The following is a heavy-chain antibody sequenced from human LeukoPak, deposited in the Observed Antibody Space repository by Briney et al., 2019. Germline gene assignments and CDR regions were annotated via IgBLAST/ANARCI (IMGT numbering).Heavy chain of an antibody. CDR3: ARDLEDATEDY. J-gene: IGHJ4*02. Sequence: ASVTVSCKASGYTFTSYYMHWVRQAPGQGLEWMGIINPSGGSTSYAQKFQGRVTMTRDTSTSTVYMELSSLRSEDTAVYYCARDLEDATEDYWGQGTLVTVSS. CDR2: INPSGGST. V-gene: IGHV1-46*01. CDR1: GYTFTSYY.